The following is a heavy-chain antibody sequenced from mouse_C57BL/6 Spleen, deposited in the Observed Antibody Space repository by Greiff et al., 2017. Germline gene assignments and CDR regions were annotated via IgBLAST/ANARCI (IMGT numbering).Heavy chain of an antibody. D-gene: IGHD1-1*01. CDR3: ARPTTYYYGSSYGFAY. Sequence: EVKLVESGGGLVKSGGSLKLSCAASGFTFSDYGMHWVRQAPEKGLEWVAYISSGSSTIYYADTVKGRFTISRDNAKNTLFLQMTSLRSEDTAMYYCARPTTYYYGSSYGFAYWGQGTLVTVSA. J-gene: IGHJ3*01. CDR2: ISSGSSTI. V-gene: IGHV5-17*01. CDR1: GFTFSDYG.